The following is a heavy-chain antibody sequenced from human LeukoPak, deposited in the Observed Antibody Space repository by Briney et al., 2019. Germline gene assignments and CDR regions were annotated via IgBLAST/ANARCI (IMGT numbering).Heavy chain of an antibody. CDR2: IYYSGST. V-gene: IGHV4-39*07. Sequence: NPSETLSLTCTVSGGSISSSSYYWGWIRQPPGKGLEWIGSIYYSGSTYYNPSLKSRVTISVDTSKNQFSLKLSSVTAADTAVYYCARGRRGKQQLTYYMDVWGQGTLVTVSS. D-gene: IGHD6-13*01. J-gene: IGHJ4*02. CDR1: GGSISSSSYY. CDR3: ARGRRGKQQLTYYMDV.